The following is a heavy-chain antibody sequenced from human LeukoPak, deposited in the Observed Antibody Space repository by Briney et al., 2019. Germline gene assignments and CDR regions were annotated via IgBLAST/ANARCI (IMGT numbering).Heavy chain of an antibody. CDR2: ISSSSSYI. CDR1: GFTFSSYS. J-gene: IGHJ4*02. Sequence: GGSLRLSCAASGFTFSSYSMNWVRQAPGKGLEWVSSISSSSSYIYYADSVKGRFTISRDNAKNSLYLQMNSLRAEDTAVYCCAREACSGGSCYSGYWGQGTLVTVSS. D-gene: IGHD2-15*01. V-gene: IGHV3-21*01. CDR3: AREACSGGSCYSGY.